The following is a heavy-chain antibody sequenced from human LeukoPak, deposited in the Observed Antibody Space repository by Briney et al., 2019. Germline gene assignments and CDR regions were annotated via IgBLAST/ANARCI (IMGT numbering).Heavy chain of an antibody. Sequence: SVKVSCKASGYTFTSYGISWVRQAPGQGLEWIGWIVVGSGNTNYAQKFQERVTITRDMSTSTAYMELSSLRSEDTAVYYCAADTMVRGVTPYYYYYGMDVWGQGTTVTVSS. V-gene: IGHV1-58*02. CDR2: IVVGSGNT. CDR3: AADTMVRGVTPYYYYYGMDV. D-gene: IGHD3-10*01. J-gene: IGHJ6*02. CDR1: GYTFTSYG.